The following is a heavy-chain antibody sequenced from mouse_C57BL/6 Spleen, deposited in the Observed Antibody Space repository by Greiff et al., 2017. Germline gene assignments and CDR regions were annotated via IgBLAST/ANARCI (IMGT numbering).Heavy chain of an antibody. CDR2: IHPNSGST. D-gene: IGHD2-4*01. V-gene: IGHV1-64*01. CDR3: AVYYDYDGGFAY. Sequence: VQLQQPGAELVKPGASVKLSCKASGYTFTSYWMPWVKQRPGQGLEWIGMIHPNSGSTNYNEKFKSKATLTVDKSSSTAYMQLSSLTSEDSAVYYCAVYYDYDGGFAYWGQGTLLTVSA. J-gene: IGHJ3*01. CDR1: GYTFTSYW.